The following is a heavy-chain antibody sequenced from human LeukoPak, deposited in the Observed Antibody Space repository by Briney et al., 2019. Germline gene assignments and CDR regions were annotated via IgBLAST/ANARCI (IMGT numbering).Heavy chain of an antibody. CDR1: GGSIRSYY. V-gene: IGHV4-4*07. D-gene: IGHD5-18*01. Sequence: SETLSLTCTVSGGSIRSYYWSWIRQPAGKGLEWIGRIYTSGSTNYNPSLKSRVTISVDKSKNQFSLKLSSVTAADTAVYYCARDQGQLPNSDYWGQGTLVTVSS. J-gene: IGHJ4*02. CDR3: ARDQGQLPNSDY. CDR2: IYTSGST.